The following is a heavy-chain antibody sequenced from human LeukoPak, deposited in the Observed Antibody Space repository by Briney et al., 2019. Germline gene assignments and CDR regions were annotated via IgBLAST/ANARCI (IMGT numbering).Heavy chain of an antibody. CDR3: ARGDIDINLIMEY. V-gene: IGHV1-2*02. CDR2: INPKSGGT. D-gene: IGHD2-8*01. CDR1: GYTFTGYY. Sequence: GASVKVSCKPSGYTFTGYYIHWVRQAPGQGLVWMGWINPKSGGTNYAQKFQDRVTMTRDTPISTAYMELSRLRSDDTAVYYCARGDIDINLIMEYWGQGTLVTVSS. J-gene: IGHJ4*02.